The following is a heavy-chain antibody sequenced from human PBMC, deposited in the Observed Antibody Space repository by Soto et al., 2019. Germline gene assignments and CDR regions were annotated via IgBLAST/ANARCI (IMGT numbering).Heavy chain of an antibody. D-gene: IGHD5-18*01. J-gene: IGHJ4*02. V-gene: IGHV3-33*01. CDR1: GFTFSSYG. CDR3: ARTRGYSYGVPFDY. CDR2: IWYDGSNK. Sequence: QVQLVESGGGVVQPGRSLRLSCAASGFTFSSYGMHWVRQAPGKGLEWVAVIWYDGSNKYYADSVKGRFTISRDNSKNTLYLQMNSLRAEDTAVYYCARTRGYSYGVPFDYWGQGTLVTVSS.